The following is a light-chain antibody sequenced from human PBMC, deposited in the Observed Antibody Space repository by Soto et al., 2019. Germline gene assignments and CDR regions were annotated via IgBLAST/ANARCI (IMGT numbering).Light chain of an antibody. CDR3: ISNAGSVV. CDR1: SSDVGGYNY. V-gene: IGLV2-8*01. J-gene: IGLJ2*01. Sequence: QSALTQPPSASGSPGQSVTISCTGTSSDVGGYNYVSWYQQHPGKAPKLMIYEVSKRPSGVPDRFSGSKSGNTASLTVSGVQAEDEANYSCISNAGSVVFGGGPKLTVL. CDR2: EVS.